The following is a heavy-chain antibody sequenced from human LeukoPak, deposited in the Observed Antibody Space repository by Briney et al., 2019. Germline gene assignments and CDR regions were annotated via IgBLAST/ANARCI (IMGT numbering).Heavy chain of an antibody. CDR2: ISYDGSNK. D-gene: IGHD3-22*01. V-gene: IGHV3-30-3*01. Sequence: GRSLRLSCAASGFTFSSYAMHWVRQAPGKGLEWVAVISYDGSNKYYADSVKGRFTISRDNSKNTLYLQMNSLRAEDTAVYYCARGRSSAWLTMIVVLDYWGRGTLVTVSS. J-gene: IGHJ2*01. CDR1: GFTFSSYA. CDR3: ARGRSSAWLTMIVVLDY.